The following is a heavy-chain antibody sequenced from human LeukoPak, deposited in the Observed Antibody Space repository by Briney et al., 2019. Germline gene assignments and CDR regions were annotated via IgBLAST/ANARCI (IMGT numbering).Heavy chain of an antibody. J-gene: IGHJ4*02. V-gene: IGHV1-69*13. Sequence: ASVKVSCKASGYTFTSYGISWVRQAPGQGLEWMGGIIPIFGTANYAQKFQGRVTITADESTSTAYMELSSLRSEDTAVYYCATDSSGYIIDYWGQGTLVTVSS. D-gene: IGHD3-22*01. CDR2: IIPIFGTA. CDR1: GYTFTSYG. CDR3: ATDSSGYIIDY.